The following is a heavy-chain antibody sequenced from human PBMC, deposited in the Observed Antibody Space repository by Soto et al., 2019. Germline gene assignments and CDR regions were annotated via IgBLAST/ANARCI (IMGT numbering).Heavy chain of an antibody. V-gene: IGHV1-3*01. D-gene: IGHD3-9*01. CDR3: ARDKTYYDILTGYYTRSDAFDI. Sequence: ASVKVSCKASGYTFTSYAMHWLRQAPGQRLEWMGWINAGNGNTKYSQKFQGRVTITRDTSASTAYMELSSLRSEDTAVYYCARDKTYYDILTGYYTRSDAFDIWGQGTMVTVSS. CDR1: GYTFTSYA. J-gene: IGHJ3*02. CDR2: INAGNGNT.